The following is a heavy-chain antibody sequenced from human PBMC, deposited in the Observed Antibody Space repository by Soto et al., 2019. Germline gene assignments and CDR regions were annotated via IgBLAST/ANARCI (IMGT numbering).Heavy chain of an antibody. CDR3: ARDYDRWGEDSFDP. Sequence: QVQLVQSGAEMKKPGASVKVSCKASGYTLTDYGISWVRRAPGQGLEWMGWIGDFDDDINFAQKSQGRVTLTTDTSTSTAYMELRSLTSDAAAIYYCARDYDRWGEDSFDPWGQGTLVTVSS. V-gene: IGHV1-18*01. J-gene: IGHJ5*02. CDR2: IGDFDDDI. CDR1: GYTLTDYG. D-gene: IGHD3-16*01.